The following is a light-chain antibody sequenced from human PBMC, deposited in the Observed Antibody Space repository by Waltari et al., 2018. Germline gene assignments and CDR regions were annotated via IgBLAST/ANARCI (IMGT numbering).Light chain of an antibody. V-gene: IGLV1-51*01. CDR2: DKY. J-gene: IGLJ2*01. CDR3: ATWDNSLTAVV. CDR1: SSNIANCF. Sequence: QSVLTQPPSVSAAPAQKVTISCSASSSNIANCFVSWYHKLPGTTPKLLIYDKYKRASGTPDRFSASKTGTSATLDITGLQIGDEAVYYGATWDNSLTAVVFGGGTKLTVL.